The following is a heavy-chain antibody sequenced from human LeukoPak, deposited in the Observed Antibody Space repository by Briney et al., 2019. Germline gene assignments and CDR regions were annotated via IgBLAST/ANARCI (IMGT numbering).Heavy chain of an antibody. J-gene: IGHJ4*02. CDR2: IRGDGGS. V-gene: IGHV3-23*01. Sequence: GGSLRLSCAASGFTLSSYHINWVRQAPGKGLEWVSGIRGDGGSYYAASVKGRFTISRDNSKNTVSLQLNSLKVEDTALYYCAKGRFTQSISDGWGQGTLVTVSS. D-gene: IGHD2/OR15-2a*01. CDR1: GFTLSSYH. CDR3: AKGRFTQSISDG.